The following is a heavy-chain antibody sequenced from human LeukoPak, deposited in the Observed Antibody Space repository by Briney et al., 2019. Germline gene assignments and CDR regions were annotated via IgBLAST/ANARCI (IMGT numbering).Heavy chain of an antibody. CDR2: INPNSGGT. Sequence: ASVKVSCKASGYTFTGYYMHWVRQAPGQGLEWMGRINPNSGGTNYAQKFQGRVTMTRDTSISTAYMELSRLRSDDTAVYYCARTYDTYSTHFDYWGQGTLVTVSS. V-gene: IGHV1-2*06. CDR1: GYTFTGYY. J-gene: IGHJ4*02. D-gene: IGHD3-22*01. CDR3: ARTYDTYSTHFDY.